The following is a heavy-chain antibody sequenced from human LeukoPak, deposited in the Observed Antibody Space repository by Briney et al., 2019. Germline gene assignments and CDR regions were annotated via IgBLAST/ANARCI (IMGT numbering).Heavy chain of an antibody. CDR3: ARGGLMVYAVRVQNDVFDI. J-gene: IGHJ3*02. Sequence: SETLSLTCAVYGGSFSGYYWSWIRQPPGKGLEWIGEINHSGSTNYDPSLKSRVTISVDTSKNQFSLKLSSVTAADTAVYYCARGGLMVYAVRVQNDVFDIWGQGTMVTVSS. D-gene: IGHD2-8*01. CDR2: INHSGST. V-gene: IGHV4-34*01. CDR1: GGSFSGYY.